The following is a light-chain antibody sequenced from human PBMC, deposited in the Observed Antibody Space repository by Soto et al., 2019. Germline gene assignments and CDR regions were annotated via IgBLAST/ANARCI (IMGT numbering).Light chain of an antibody. CDR1: TGHSTYA. Sequence: QSVLTQSPSASASLGASVKLTCSLSTGHSTYAIAWHQQQPEKGPRYLMKVNIDGSHSKGDGIPDRFSGSSSGAERYLTISSLQSEDEADYYCQTWGTGIRVFGGGTKRHRP. CDR3: QTWGTGIRV. J-gene: IGLJ2*01. CDR2: VNIDGSH. V-gene: IGLV4-69*01.